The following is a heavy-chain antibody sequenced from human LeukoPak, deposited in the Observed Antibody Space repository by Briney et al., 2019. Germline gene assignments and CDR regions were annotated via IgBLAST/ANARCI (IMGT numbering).Heavy chain of an antibody. CDR3: ARAQEWPLSNWFDP. Sequence: SETLSLTCTVSGGSISSYYWSWIRQPAGKGLEWIGRIYTSGSTNYNPSLKSRVTMSVDTSKNQFSLKLSSVTAADTAVYYCARAQEWPLSNWFDPWGQGTLVTVSS. V-gene: IGHV4-4*07. CDR2: IYTSGST. J-gene: IGHJ5*02. D-gene: IGHD3-3*01. CDR1: GGSISSYY.